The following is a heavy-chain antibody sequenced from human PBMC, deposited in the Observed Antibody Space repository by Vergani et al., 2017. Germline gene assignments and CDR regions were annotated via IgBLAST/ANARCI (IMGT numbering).Heavy chain of an antibody. CDR3: AREQAAAFYTFDY. V-gene: IGHV3-21*01. CDR2: ISSSSSYI. Sequence: VQLVESGGGVVQPGRSLRLSCAASGFTFSSYSMNWVRQAPGKGLEWVSSISSSSSYIYYADSVKGRFTISRDNAKNSLYLQMNSLRAEDTAVYYCAREQAAAFYTFDYWGQGTLVTVSS. J-gene: IGHJ4*02. CDR1: GFTFSSYS. D-gene: IGHD2/OR15-2a*01.